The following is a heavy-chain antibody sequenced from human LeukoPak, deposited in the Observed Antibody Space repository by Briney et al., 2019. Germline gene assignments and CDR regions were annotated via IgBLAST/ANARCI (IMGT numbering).Heavy chain of an antibody. D-gene: IGHD3-22*01. CDR1: Y. V-gene: IGHV4-31*02. CDR2: IYYSGST. J-gene: IGHJ3*02. CDR3: ARGTLTYYDSSGYYYRAFDI. Sequence: YWSWIRQHPGKGLEWIGYIYYSGSTYYNPSPKSRVTISVDTSKNQFSLKLSSVTAADTAVYYCARGTLTYYDSSGYYYRAFDIWGQGTMVTVSS.